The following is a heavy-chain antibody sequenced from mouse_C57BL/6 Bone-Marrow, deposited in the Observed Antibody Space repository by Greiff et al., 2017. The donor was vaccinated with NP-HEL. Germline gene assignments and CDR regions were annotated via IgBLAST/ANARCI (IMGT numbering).Heavy chain of an antibody. CDR3: ARHILLYWYFDV. CDR2: ISSGGSYT. Sequence: EVHLVESGGDLVKPGGSLKLSCAASGFTFSSYGMSWVRQTPDKRLEWVATISSGGSYTYYPDSVKGRFTISRDNAKNTLYLQMSSLKSEDTAMYYCARHILLYWYFDVWGTGTTVTVSS. CDR1: GFTFSSYG. D-gene: IGHD2-10*01. J-gene: IGHJ1*03. V-gene: IGHV5-6*01.